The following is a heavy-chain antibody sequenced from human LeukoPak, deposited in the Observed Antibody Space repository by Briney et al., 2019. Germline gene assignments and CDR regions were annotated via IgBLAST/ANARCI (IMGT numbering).Heavy chain of an antibody. CDR2: INAGNGNT. V-gene: IGHV1-3*01. CDR3: ARVCSPFGVTLGY. Sequence: GASVKVSCKASGYTFTSYAMHWVRQAPGQRLEWMGWINAGNGNTKYSQKFQGRVTITRDTSASTAYMELSSPRSEDTAVYYCARVCSPFGVTLGYWGQGTLVTVSS. J-gene: IGHJ4*02. CDR1: GYTFTSYA. D-gene: IGHD2-21*02.